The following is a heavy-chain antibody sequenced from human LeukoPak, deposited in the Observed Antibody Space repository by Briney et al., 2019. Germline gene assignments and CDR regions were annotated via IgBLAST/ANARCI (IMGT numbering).Heavy chain of an antibody. J-gene: IGHJ6*03. D-gene: IGHD3-9*01. V-gene: IGHV1-69*05. CDR2: IIPIFGTA. CDR1: GGTFSSYA. CDR3: ASASLTRNYYYYYMDV. Sequence: SVKVSCKASGGTFSSYAISWVRQAPGQGLEWMGGIIPIFGTANYAQKFQGRVTITTDKSTSTAYMELSSLRSEDTAVYYCASASLTRNYYYYYMDVWGKGTTVTVSS.